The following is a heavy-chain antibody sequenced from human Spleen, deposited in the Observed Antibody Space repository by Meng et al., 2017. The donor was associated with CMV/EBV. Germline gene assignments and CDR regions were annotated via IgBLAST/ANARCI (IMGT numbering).Heavy chain of an antibody. J-gene: IGHJ5*02. CDR2: INPNSGDT. Sequence: ASVKVSCKASGYTFTDYYMHWVRQAPGQGLEWMGWINPNSGDTNHPHKFQGRVTMTRDTSISTAYMELSRLRSDDTAVYYCARSSPPPLIVVVPAAIHWFDPWGQGTLVTVSS. V-gene: IGHV1-2*02. D-gene: IGHD2-2*01. CDR3: ARSSPPPLIVVVPAAIHWFDP. CDR1: GYTFTDYY.